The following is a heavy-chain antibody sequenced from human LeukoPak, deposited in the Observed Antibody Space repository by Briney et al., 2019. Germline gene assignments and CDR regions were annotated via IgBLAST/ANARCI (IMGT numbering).Heavy chain of an antibody. Sequence: GGSLRLSCAASGFTFGNYAMSWVRQAPGKGLEWVSGINNNGGSTYYAGSVKGRFIISRDNSKNTLYLRMISLRAEDAAIYYCAKYSSTVITPLAFWGQGTLVTVSS. D-gene: IGHD4-23*01. V-gene: IGHV3-23*01. CDR1: GFTFGNYA. CDR2: INNNGGST. J-gene: IGHJ4*02. CDR3: AKYSSTVITPLAF.